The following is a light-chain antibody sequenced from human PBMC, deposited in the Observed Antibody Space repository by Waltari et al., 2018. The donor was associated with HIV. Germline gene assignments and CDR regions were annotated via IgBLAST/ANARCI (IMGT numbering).Light chain of an antibody. V-gene: IGLV1-47*01. CDR3: ATWDDILIWV. Sequence: QPVLTQPPSASGTPGHGVTISCSGSNSNIGTNSVYWYQHLPGMAPKPLIYRNNRVPSGIPDRFSGSMSVTSASLAISGLRSEDEADYYCATWDDILIWVFGGGTKLTVL. CDR1: NSNIGTNS. J-gene: IGLJ3*02. CDR2: RNN.